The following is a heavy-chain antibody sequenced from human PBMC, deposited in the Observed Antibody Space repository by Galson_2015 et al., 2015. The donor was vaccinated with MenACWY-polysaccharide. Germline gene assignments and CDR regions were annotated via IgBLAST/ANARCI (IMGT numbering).Heavy chain of an antibody. CDR2: IYTGDSDT. V-gene: IGHV5-51*01. J-gene: IGHJ3*02. Sequence: QSGAEVKKPGESLQISCKGSGYTFSSYWIGWVRQMPGKGLEWMGIIYTGDSDTRYSPSFQGQVTISADKSLSTAYLQWNSLKASDTAMYYCARRVSSGWDAFDIWGQGTMVTVSS. CDR3: ARRVSSGWDAFDI. CDR1: GYTFSSYW. D-gene: IGHD6-19*01.